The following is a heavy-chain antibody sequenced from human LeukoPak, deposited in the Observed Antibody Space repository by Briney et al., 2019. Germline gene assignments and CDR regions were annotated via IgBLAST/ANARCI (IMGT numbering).Heavy chain of an antibody. J-gene: IGHJ3*02. CDR3: ASSLTGDAFDI. D-gene: IGHD7-27*01. CDR2: INHSGST. Sequence: PSETLSLTCAVYGGSFSGYYWSWIRQPPGKGLEWIGEINHSGSTNYNPSLKSRITISVDTSKNQFSLKLSSVTAADTAVYYCASSLTGDAFDIWGQGTMVTVSS. CDR1: GGSFSGYY. V-gene: IGHV4-34*01.